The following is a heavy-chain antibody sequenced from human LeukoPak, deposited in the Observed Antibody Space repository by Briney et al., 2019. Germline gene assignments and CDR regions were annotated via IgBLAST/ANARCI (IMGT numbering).Heavy chain of an antibody. CDR2: IRSKPYGETA. CDR1: GFRFGDYA. V-gene: IGHV3-49*03. Sequence: GGSLRLSCSGSGFRFGDYAINWFRQTPGKGLESVGFIRSKPYGETADYAASVRGRFIIPRDDSKSIAYLQMNSLKPEDTAVYYCTKFGAYYFDNSPSESFDYWGQGTLVTVSS. J-gene: IGHJ4*02. D-gene: IGHD3-22*01. CDR3: TKFGAYYFDNSPSESFDY.